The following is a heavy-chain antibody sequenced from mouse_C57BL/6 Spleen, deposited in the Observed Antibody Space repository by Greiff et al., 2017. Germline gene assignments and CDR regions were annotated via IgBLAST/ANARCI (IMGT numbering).Heavy chain of an antibody. CDR2: IWSGGST. V-gene: IGHV2-2*01. J-gene: IGHJ4*01. D-gene: IGHD1-1*01. Sequence: QVQLQQSGPGLVQPSQSLSITCTVSGFSLTSYGVHWVRQSPGKGLEWLGVIWSGGSTDYNAAIISRLSISKDNSKSQAFFKMNNLQADDTAIYYCASHITTVVEDPYAMDYWGQGTSVTVSS. CDR1: GFSLTSYG. CDR3: ASHITTVVEDPYAMDY.